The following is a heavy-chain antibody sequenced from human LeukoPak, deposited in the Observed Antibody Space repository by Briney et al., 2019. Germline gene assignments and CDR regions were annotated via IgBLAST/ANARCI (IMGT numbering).Heavy chain of an antibody. D-gene: IGHD6-19*01. Sequence: SETLSLTCAVYGGSFSGYYWSWIRQPPGKGLEWIGEINHSGSTNYNPSLKSRVTISVDTSKNQFSLKLSSVTAADTAVYYCARVSSSGWFQAFDPWGQGTLVTVSS. CDR2: INHSGST. V-gene: IGHV4-34*01. CDR1: GGSFSGYY. J-gene: IGHJ5*02. CDR3: ARVSSSGWFQAFDP.